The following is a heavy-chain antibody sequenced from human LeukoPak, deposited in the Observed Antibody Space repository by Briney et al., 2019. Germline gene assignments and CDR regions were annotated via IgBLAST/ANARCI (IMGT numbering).Heavy chain of an antibody. CDR2: ISYDGSNK. CDR3: ARGSPPHDAFDI. CDR1: GFTFSSYA. V-gene: IGHV3-30*04. Sequence: SGGSLRLSCAASGFTFSSYAMHWVRQAPGKGLEWVAVISYDGSNKYYADPVKGRFTISRDNSKNTLYLQMNSLRAEDTAVYYCARGSPPHDAFDIWGQGTMVTVS. J-gene: IGHJ3*02.